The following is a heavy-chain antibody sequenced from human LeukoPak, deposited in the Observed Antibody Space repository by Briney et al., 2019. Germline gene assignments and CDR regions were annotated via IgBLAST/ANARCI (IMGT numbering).Heavy chain of an antibody. Sequence: GGSLRLSCAASGFTFSSYGMHWVRQAPGKGLEWVAFIRNDESNKYYADSVKGRFTISRDNSKNTLYLQMNSLRAEDTAVYYCAKDGCGSTSCPYYYYYYYMDVWGKGTTVTVSS. V-gene: IGHV3-30*02. J-gene: IGHJ6*03. CDR2: IRNDESNK. D-gene: IGHD2-2*01. CDR1: GFTFSSYG. CDR3: AKDGCGSTSCPYYYYYYYMDV.